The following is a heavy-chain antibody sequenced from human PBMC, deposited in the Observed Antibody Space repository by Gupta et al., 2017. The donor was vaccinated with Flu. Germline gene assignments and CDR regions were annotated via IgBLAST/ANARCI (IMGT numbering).Heavy chain of an antibody. D-gene: IGHD3-16*01. Sequence: QVQLQESGPGLVKPSETLSLTCVVSGDSITRTQWWTWVRQPPGKGPEWVAEISTAGTSNYNPSLESRVSISMDKSRNHLSLKLTSVTAADTGIYYCATRMSWGSPHWGQGTPVTVSS. V-gene: IGHV4-4*02. CDR2: ISTAGTS. CDR3: ATRMSWGSPH. CDR1: GDSITRTQW. J-gene: IGHJ4*02.